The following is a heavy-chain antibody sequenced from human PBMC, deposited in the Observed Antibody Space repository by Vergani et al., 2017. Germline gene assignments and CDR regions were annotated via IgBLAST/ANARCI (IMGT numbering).Heavy chain of an antibody. CDR3: ARGRPYSNPKPYYYYMDV. CDR1: NDSVSNSFYY. J-gene: IGHJ6*03. CDR2: IYYSGST. V-gene: IGHV4-39*07. D-gene: IGHD4-11*01. Sequence: QVQLQESGPGLVKPSETLSLTCTVSNDSVSNSFYYWGWIRQTPGKGLEWIGSIYYSGSTNYNPSLKSRVTISVDTSKNQFSLKVSSVTAADTAVYYCARGRPYSNPKPYYYYMDVWGKGTTVTVSS.